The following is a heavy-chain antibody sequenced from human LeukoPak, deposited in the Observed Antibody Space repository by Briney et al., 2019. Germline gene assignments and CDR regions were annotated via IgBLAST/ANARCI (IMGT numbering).Heavy chain of an antibody. V-gene: IGHV1-2*02. CDR1: GYTFTNYY. CDR3: ANLLAAASSYYYYMDV. D-gene: IGHD2-8*02. J-gene: IGHJ6*03. Sequence: ASVKVSCKASGYTFTNYYIHWVRQAPGQGLEWMGWINPNNGDTNYAQKFQGRVTLTRDTSISTAYMELNGLTSDDTAVYYCANLLAAASSYYYYMDVWGRGTTVAVSS. CDR2: INPNNGDT.